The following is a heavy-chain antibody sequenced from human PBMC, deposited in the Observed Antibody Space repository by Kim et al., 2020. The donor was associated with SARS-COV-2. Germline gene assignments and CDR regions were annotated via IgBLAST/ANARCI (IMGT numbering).Heavy chain of an antibody. CDR1: GYTFTDYY. D-gene: IGHD6-13*01. Sequence: ASVKVSCKASGYTFTDYYMHWVRQAPGQGLEYMGIINLIGGSTNYPQKFQGRVTMTRDTSTSTVYMVLSSLRSEDTAMYYCTRDQPRGIIAAAPYFDYWGQGTLVTVSS. CDR3: TRDQPRGIIAAAPYFDY. V-gene: IGHV1-46*01. J-gene: IGHJ4*02. CDR2: INLIGGST.